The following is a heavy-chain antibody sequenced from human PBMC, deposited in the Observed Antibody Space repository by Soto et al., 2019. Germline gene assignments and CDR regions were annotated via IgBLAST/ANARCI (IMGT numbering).Heavy chain of an antibody. J-gene: IGHJ4*02. D-gene: IGHD3-22*01. CDR2: ISAYNGNT. V-gene: IGHV1-18*04. CDR3: AREGMIVVVDGVHDY. Sequence: ASVEVSCKSSVYTFTSYGSSWVRQAHGQGLEWMGWISAYNGNTNYAQKLQGRVTMTTDTSTSTAYMELRSLRSDDTAVYYCAREGMIVVVDGVHDYCGQGTLVTLSS. CDR1: VYTFTSYG.